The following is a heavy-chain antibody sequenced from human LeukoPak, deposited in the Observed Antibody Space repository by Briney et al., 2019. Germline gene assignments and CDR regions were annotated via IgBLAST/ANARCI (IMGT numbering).Heavy chain of an antibody. Sequence: SVKVSCKASGGTFSSYAISWVRQAPGQGLEWMGGLIPIFGTANYAQKFQGRVTITADESTSTAYMELSSLRSEDTAVYYCARADYGDYVDKDLRRPKEYYFDYWGQGTLVTVSS. V-gene: IGHV1-69*13. CDR1: GGTFSSYA. J-gene: IGHJ4*02. D-gene: IGHD4-17*01. CDR3: ARADYGDYVDKDLRRPKEYYFDY. CDR2: LIPIFGTA.